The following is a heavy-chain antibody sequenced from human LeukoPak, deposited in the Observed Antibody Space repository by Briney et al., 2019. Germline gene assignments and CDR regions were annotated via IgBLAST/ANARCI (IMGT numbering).Heavy chain of an antibody. CDR3: ARGGPDHAFDI. V-gene: IGHV3-48*01. J-gene: IGHJ3*02. CDR1: GFTFSRYS. Sequence: GGSLRLSCAASGFTFSRYSMNWVRQAPGKGLEWISYISSSSSTIYYADSVKGRFTISRDNAKNSLYLQMNSLRAEDTAVYYCARGGPDHAFDIWGQGTMVTVSS. CDR2: ISSSSSTI. D-gene: IGHD1-14*01.